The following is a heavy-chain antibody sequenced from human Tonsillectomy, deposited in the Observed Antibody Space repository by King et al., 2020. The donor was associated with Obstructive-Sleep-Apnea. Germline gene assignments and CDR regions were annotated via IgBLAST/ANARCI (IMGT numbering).Heavy chain of an antibody. J-gene: IGHJ5*02. D-gene: IGHD1-26*01. Sequence: QLQESGPGLVKPSQTLSLTCTVSGGSISSGGYYWSWIRQHPGKGLEWIGDIYYSGSTYYNPSLKIRVTISVNTSKNQFSLKLSSVTAADTAVYYCARAGGVGATGGNWFDPWGQGTLVTVSS. CDR2: IYYSGST. CDR3: ARAGGVGATGGNWFDP. V-gene: IGHV4-31*03. CDR1: GGSISSGGYY.